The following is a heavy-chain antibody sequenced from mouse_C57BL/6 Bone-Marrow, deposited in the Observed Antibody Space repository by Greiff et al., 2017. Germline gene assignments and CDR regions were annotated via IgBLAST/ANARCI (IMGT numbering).Heavy chain of an antibody. Sequence: EVQLQQSGPVLVKPGASVKMSCKASGYTFTDYYMNWVKQSHGKSLEWIGVINPYNGGTSYNPKFKGKATLTVDKSSSTAYMELNSLTSEDSAVYYCAREAQYPYAMDYWGQATSVTVSS. V-gene: IGHV1-19*01. CDR3: AREAQYPYAMDY. D-gene: IGHD5-1-1*01. CDR1: GYTFTDYY. J-gene: IGHJ4*01. CDR2: INPYNGGT.